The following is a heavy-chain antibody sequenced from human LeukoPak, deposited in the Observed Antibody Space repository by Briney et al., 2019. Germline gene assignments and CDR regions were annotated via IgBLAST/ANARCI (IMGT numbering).Heavy chain of an antibody. CDR3: ARLQSGYSYGIDY. Sequence: SETLSLTCAVSGGSLSSGGYSWSWIRQPPGKGLEWIGYIYHSGSTYYNPSLKSRVTISVDRSKNQFSLRLSSVTAADTAIYYCARLQSGYSYGIDYWGQGTLVTVSS. J-gene: IGHJ4*02. CDR2: IYHSGST. CDR1: GGSLSSGGYS. V-gene: IGHV4-30-2*01. D-gene: IGHD5-18*01.